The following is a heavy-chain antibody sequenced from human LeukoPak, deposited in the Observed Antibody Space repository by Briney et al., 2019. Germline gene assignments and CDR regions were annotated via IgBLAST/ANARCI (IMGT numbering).Heavy chain of an antibody. CDR3: AKSTFGGAPYYFDY. CDR1: GFTFSTYA. D-gene: IGHD3-16*01. J-gene: IGHJ4*02. V-gene: IGHV3-23*01. CDR2: VTASGVDT. Sequence: GGSLRLSCAASGFTFSTYAMNWVRQAPGKGLEWVSAVTASGVDTFYADSVKGRFTVSRDNSKNTLYLQMNSLRAEDTAVYYCAKSTFGGAPYYFDYWGQGTLVTVSS.